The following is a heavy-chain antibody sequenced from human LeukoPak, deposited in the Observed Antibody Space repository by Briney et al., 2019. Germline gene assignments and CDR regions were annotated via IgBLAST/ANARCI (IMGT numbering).Heavy chain of an antibody. V-gene: IGHV3-23*01. Sequence: PGGSLRLSCAASGFTFSSYAMSWVRQAPGKGLEWVSAISGSGGSTYYADSVKGRFTISRDNSKNTLYLQMNSLRAEDTAVYYCAKDENYHDSSGYYHRPDYWGQGTLVTVSS. CDR1: GFTFSSYA. J-gene: IGHJ4*02. CDR3: AKDENYHDSSGYYHRPDY. D-gene: IGHD3-22*01. CDR2: ISGSGGST.